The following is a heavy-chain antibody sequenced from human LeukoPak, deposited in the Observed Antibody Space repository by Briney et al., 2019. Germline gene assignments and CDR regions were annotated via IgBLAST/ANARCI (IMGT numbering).Heavy chain of an antibody. CDR3: ARDRRRGPRGDFFDY. CDR2: IKQDGSEK. D-gene: IGHD3-16*01. Sequence: GGSLRLSCAASGFTFSSYWMSWVRQAPGKGLEWVANIKQDGSEKYYVDSVKGRFTISRDNAKNSLYLQMNSLRAEDTAVYYCARDRRRGPRGDFFDYWGQGTLVTVSS. V-gene: IGHV3-7*01. CDR1: GFTFSSYW. J-gene: IGHJ4*02.